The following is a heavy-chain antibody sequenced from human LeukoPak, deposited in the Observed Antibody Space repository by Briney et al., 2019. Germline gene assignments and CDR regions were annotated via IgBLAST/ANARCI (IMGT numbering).Heavy chain of an antibody. V-gene: IGHV3-21*01. CDR1: GFTFSSYS. J-gene: IGHJ4*02. CDR3: ARVRASYGDYVFEFDY. CDR2: ISSSSSYI. D-gene: IGHD4-17*01. Sequence: GGSLRLSCAASGFTFSSYSMNWVRQAPGKGLEWVSSISSSSSYIYYADSVKGRFTISRDNAKNSLYLQMNSLRAEDTAVCYCARVRASYGDYVFEFDYWGQGTLVTVSS.